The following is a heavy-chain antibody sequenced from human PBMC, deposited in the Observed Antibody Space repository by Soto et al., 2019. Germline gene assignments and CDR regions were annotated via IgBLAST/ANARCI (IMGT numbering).Heavy chain of an antibody. CDR2: ISYDGSDK. J-gene: IGHJ4*02. CDR1: GFTFNIYG. V-gene: IGHV3-30*03. Sequence: QVQLVESGGGVVQPERSLRLSCAASGFTFNIYGMHWVRQAPGKGLEWMTFISYDGSDKYYADSVKGRFTISRDNSKNTLFLQMNSPRAEDTAVYYCAVGTYYPDYWGQGTLVTVSS. CDR3: AVGTYYPDY. D-gene: IGHD3-10*01.